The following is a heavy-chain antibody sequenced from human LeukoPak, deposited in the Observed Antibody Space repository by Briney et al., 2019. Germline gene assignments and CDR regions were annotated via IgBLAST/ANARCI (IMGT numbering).Heavy chain of an antibody. J-gene: IGHJ4*02. CDR2: IRSDGISK. Sequence: GGSLRLSCAASGFTFSSFGIHWVRQAPGKELEWVAFIRSDGISKYYADSVKGRFTISRDNSKSTLYLQVNSLGAEDTAVYYCAKGKIPPGGFHFDYWGQGTLVTVSS. CDR1: GFTFSSFG. V-gene: IGHV3-30*02. D-gene: IGHD5-12*01. CDR3: AKGKIPPGGFHFDY.